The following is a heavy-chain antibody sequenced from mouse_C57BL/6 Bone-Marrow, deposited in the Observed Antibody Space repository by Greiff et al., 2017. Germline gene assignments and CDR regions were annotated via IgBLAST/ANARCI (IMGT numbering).Heavy chain of an antibody. CDR2: ISYDGSN. J-gene: IGHJ4*01. CDR3: ARESYYGPRDY. Sequence: EVQLQQSGPGLVKPSQSLSLTCSVTGYSIPSGYYWNWIRQFPGNKLEWMGYISYDGSNNYNPSLKYRISITRDTSKNQFFLKLNSVTTEDTATYYCARESYYGPRDYWGQGTSVTVSS. CDR1: GYSIPSGYY. D-gene: IGHD1-1*01. V-gene: IGHV3-6*01.